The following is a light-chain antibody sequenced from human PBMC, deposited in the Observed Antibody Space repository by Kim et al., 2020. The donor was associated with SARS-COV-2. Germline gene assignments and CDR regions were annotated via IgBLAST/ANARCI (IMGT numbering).Light chain of an antibody. CDR3: SSYTSSNIPYV. Sequence: QSASMSGSPGQSITISCAGTSSDIGHYDFVSWYQQHPGKAPKLMVYDVRNRPSGVSSRFSGSKSGNTASLTIFGLQTEDEATYYCSSYTSSNIPYVFGSGTKVTVL. CDR1: SSDIGHYDF. CDR2: DVR. J-gene: IGLJ1*01. V-gene: IGLV2-14*03.